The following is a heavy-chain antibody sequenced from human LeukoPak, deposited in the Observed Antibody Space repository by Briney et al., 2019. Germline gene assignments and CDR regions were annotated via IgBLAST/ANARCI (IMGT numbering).Heavy chain of an antibody. J-gene: IGHJ4*02. D-gene: IGHD1-26*01. CDR3: AREGEEELLNY. Sequence: ASVKVSCKASGGTFSSYAISWVRQAPGQGLEWMGWINPNSGGTNYAQKFQGRVAMTRDTSISTAYMELSRLRSDDTAVYYCAREGEEELLNYWGQGTLVTVSS. CDR1: GGTFSSYA. CDR2: INPNSGGT. V-gene: IGHV1-2*02.